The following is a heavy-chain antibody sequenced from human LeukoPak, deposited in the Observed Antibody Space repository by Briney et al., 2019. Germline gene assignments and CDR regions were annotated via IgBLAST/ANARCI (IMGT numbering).Heavy chain of an antibody. D-gene: IGHD1-26*01. CDR3: ARSAGATDFDY. CDR2: ISYTGTYI. Sequence: GGSLRLSCAASEFTFGSYAMNWVRQAPGKGLEWVSSISYTGTYIYYAGSVKGRFTISRDNAQNSLYLQMNSLRAEDTAVYYCARSAGATDFDYWGQGTLVTVSS. J-gene: IGHJ4*02. CDR1: EFTFGSYA. V-gene: IGHV3-21*04.